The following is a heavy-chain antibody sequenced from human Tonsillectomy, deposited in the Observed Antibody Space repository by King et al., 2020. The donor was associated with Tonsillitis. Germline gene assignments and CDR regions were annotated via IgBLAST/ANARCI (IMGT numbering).Heavy chain of an antibody. CDR2: ISSSSSTI. CDR1: GFTFSSYS. CDR3: ARDRLPMDV. D-gene: IGHD5-12*01. V-gene: IGHV3-48*01. J-gene: IGHJ6*02. Sequence: VQLVESGGGLVQPGGSLRLSRAASGFTFSSYSMNWVRQAPGKGLEWVSYISSSSSTIYYADSVKGRFTISRDNAKNSLYLQMNSLRAEDTAVYYCARDRLPMDVWGQGTTVTVSS.